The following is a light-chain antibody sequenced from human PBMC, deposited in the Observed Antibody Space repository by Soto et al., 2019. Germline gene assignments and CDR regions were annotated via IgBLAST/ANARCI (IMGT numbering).Light chain of an antibody. J-gene: IGKJ5*01. Sequence: DIQMTQSPSSLSASVGDRVTITCRASQNIINYLNWYQQKPGKAPQLLIYVASRLESGVPSRFSGSGSGTDFTLTITSLQPEDFATYYCQQSYNAPITFGQGTRLDSK. CDR2: VAS. V-gene: IGKV1-39*01. CDR1: QNIINY. CDR3: QQSYNAPIT.